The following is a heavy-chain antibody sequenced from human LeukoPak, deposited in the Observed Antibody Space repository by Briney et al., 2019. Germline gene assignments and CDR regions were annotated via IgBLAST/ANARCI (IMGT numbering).Heavy chain of an antibody. CDR3: ARVVSGRGPYFGYAFDI. J-gene: IGHJ3*02. Sequence: SETLSLTCTVSGGSISSGGYYWSWIRQHPGRGLEWIGYIYYSGSTYYNPSLKSRVTISVDTSKNQFSLKLSSVTAADTAVYYCARVVSGRGPYFGYAFDIWGQGTMVTVSS. CDR2: IYYSGST. CDR1: GGSISSGGYY. D-gene: IGHD1-14*01. V-gene: IGHV4-31*03.